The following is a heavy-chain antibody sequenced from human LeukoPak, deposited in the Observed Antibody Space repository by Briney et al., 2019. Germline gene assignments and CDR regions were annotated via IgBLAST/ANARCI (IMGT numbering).Heavy chain of an antibody. CDR1: GFIFSDYA. D-gene: IGHD2-15*01. CDR3: ANRYCSGGSCYFDN. Sequence: GGSLRLSCAASGFIFSDYAMNWVCQAPGKGLEWVSSITASSGNTFYADSVKGRFTISRENSKNTLYLQMNSLRPEDTAIYYCANRYCSGGSCYFDNWGQGTLVTVSS. CDR2: ITASSGNT. V-gene: IGHV3-23*01. J-gene: IGHJ4*02.